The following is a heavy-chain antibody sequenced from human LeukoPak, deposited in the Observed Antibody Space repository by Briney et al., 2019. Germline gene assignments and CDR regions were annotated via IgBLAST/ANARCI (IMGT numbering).Heavy chain of an antibody. V-gene: IGHV4-34*01. J-gene: IGHJ4*02. CDR3: ARFSANSSDYPAFFDY. CDR2: INHSGST. Sequence: PSETLSLTCAVYGGSFSGYYWSWIRQPPGKGLEWIGEINHSGSTNYNPSLKSRVTISVDTSKNQFSLKLSSVTAADTAVYYCARFSANSSDYPAFFDYWGQGTLVTVSS. CDR1: GGSFSGYY. D-gene: IGHD3-22*01.